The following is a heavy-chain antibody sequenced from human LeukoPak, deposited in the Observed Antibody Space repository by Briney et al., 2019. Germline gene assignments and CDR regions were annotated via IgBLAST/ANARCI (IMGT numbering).Heavy chain of an antibody. V-gene: IGHV4-4*07. CDR1: GGSIISYY. Sequence: SETLSHTCTVSGGSIISYYWSWLRHSAGKGLEDIGRIYPSGSTEYNTSLKSRVTMSVDMSKKQFSLKLTSVTAADTAVYYCARLKFYDSTGYTPGYYMDVWGKGTTVTVSS. D-gene: IGHD3-22*01. J-gene: IGHJ6*03. CDR3: ARLKFYDSTGYTPGYYMDV. CDR2: IYPSGST.